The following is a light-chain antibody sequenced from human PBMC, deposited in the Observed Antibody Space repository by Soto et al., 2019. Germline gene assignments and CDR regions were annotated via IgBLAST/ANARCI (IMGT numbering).Light chain of an antibody. CDR3: QHYGSSPPKYT. Sequence: EIVLTQSPGTLSLSPGERATLSCRASQSVSSSYLAWYQQKPGQAPRLLMYDASGRATDIPDRFSGSGSGTDFPLTISRLEPDDFAVYYCQHYGSSPPKYTFGQGTKLEIK. J-gene: IGKJ2*01. CDR1: QSVSSSY. CDR2: DAS. V-gene: IGKV3-20*01.